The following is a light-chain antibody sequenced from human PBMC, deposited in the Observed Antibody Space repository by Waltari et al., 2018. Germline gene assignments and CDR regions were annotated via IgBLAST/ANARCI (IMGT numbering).Light chain of an antibody. CDR3: SSFAGSNNYV. CDR1: SRDVGGYDY. CDR2: EVT. J-gene: IGLJ1*01. V-gene: IGLV2-8*01. Sequence: HSALTQPPSASGSPGQSVTISCTGTSRDVGGYDYVSCYQQHPGKAPKLIISEVTKRPSGVPDRFSGSKSGNTASLTVSGLQADDEADYYCSSFAGSNNYVFGTGTKVTVL.